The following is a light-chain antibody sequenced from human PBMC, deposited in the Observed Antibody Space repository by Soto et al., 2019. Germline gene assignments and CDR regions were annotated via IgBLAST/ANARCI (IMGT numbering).Light chain of an antibody. CDR2: GAS. J-gene: IGKJ5*01. CDR3: QQYRKRPPVT. Sequence: EIMMTQSPATLSVSPGERVTLSCRASQSVSSDLAWYQQRPGQAPRLLIYGASIRATDIPARFSGSGSGTEFTLTISSLQSEDFALYYCQQYRKRPPVTFGQGTRLEIK. V-gene: IGKV3-15*01. CDR1: QSVSSD.